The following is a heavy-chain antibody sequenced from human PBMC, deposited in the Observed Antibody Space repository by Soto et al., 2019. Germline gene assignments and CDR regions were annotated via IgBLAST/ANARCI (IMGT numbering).Heavy chain of an antibody. CDR1: GFTFSNAW. Sequence: GGSLRLSCAASGFTFSNAWMSWVRQAPGKGLEWVGRIKSKTDGGTTDYAAPVKGRFTISRDDSKNTLYLQMNSLKTEDTAVYYCTTDTYYYDSSGLGNDAFDICGQGTMVTVSS. D-gene: IGHD3-22*01. V-gene: IGHV3-15*01. CDR2: IKSKTDGGTT. CDR3: TTDTYYYDSSGLGNDAFDI. J-gene: IGHJ3*02.